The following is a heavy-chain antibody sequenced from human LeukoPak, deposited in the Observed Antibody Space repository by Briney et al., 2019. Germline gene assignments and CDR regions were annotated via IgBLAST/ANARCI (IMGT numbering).Heavy chain of an antibody. CDR1: GFSFSTQR. V-gene: IGHV3-74*01. J-gene: IGHJ4*02. CDR2: VINDGKTT. Sequence: PGGSLRLSCAASGFSFSTQRMHWVRQTPGKGLVWVSIVINDGKTTNYADSVKGRFTISRDNARNTLYLQMYSLRAEDTAVYFCAREDGYCSGGNCYSYFDSWGQGTLVTVSA. D-gene: IGHD2-15*01. CDR3: AREDGYCSGGNCYSYFDS.